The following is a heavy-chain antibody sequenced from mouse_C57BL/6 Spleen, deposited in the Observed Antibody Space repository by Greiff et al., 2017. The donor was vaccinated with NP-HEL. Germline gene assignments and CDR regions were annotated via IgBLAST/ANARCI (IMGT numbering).Heavy chain of an antibody. CDR2: ISSGGSYT. J-gene: IGHJ4*01. Sequence: EAQRVESGGDLVKPGGSLKLSCAASGFTFSSYGMSWVRQTPDKRLEWVATISSGGSYTYYPDSVKGRFTISRDNAKNTLYLQMSSLKSEDTAMYYCARLSYYAMDYWGQGTSVTVSS. V-gene: IGHV5-6*01. CDR1: GFTFSSYG. CDR3: ARLSYYAMDY.